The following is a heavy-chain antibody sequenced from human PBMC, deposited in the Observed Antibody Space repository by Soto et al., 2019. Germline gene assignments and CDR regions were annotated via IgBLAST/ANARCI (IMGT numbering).Heavy chain of an antibody. D-gene: IGHD5-18*01. Sequence: GASVKVSCKVSGYTLTELSMHWVRQAPGKGLEWMGGFDPEDGETIYAQKFQGRVTMTEDTSTDTAYMELSSLRSEDTTVYHCATDYSYEDGGAIDYWGQGTLVTVSS. CDR3: ATDYSYEDGGAIDY. V-gene: IGHV1-24*01. CDR2: FDPEDGET. J-gene: IGHJ4*02. CDR1: GYTLTELS.